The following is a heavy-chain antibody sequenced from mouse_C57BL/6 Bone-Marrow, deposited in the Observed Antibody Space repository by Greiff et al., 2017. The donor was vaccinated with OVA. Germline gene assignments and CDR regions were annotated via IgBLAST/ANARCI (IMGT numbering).Heavy chain of an antibody. CDR2: IRNKANGYTT. CDR1: GFTFTDYY. V-gene: IGHV7-3*01. J-gene: IGHJ4*01. Sequence: DVQLVESGGGLVQPGGSLSLSCAASGFTFTDYYMSWVRQPPGKALEWLGFIRNKANGYTTEYSASVKGRFTISRDNSQSILYLQMNALRAEDSATYYCARGGYGGDAMDYWGQGTSVTVSS. CDR3: ARGGYGGDAMDY. D-gene: IGHD2-2*01.